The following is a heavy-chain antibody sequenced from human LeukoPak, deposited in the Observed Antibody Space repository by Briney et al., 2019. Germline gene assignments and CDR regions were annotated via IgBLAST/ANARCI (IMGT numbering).Heavy chain of an antibody. CDR3: ARDDDYSGSRGRPRAFDI. J-gene: IGHJ3*02. V-gene: IGHV1-69*13. CDR2: IIPIFGTA. CDR1: GYTLTELS. Sequence: ASVKVSCKVSGYTLTELSMHWVRQAPGQGLEWMGGIIPIFGTANYAQKFQGRVTITADESTSTAYMELSSLRSEDTAVYYCARDDDYSGSRGRPRAFDIWGQGTMVTVSS. D-gene: IGHD1-26*01.